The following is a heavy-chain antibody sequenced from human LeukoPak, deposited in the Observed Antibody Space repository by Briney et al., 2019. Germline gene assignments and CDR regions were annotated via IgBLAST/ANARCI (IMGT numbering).Heavy chain of an antibody. Sequence: ASVKVPCKASGYTFTSYDINWVRQATGQGLEWMGWMNPNSGNTGYAQKFQGRVTMTRNTSISTAYMELSSLRSEDTAVYYCAFYEYYYYGMDVWGQGTTVTVSS. D-gene: IGHD3-3*01. J-gene: IGHJ6*02. CDR2: MNPNSGNT. CDR1: GYTFTSYD. CDR3: AFYEYYYYGMDV. V-gene: IGHV1-8*01.